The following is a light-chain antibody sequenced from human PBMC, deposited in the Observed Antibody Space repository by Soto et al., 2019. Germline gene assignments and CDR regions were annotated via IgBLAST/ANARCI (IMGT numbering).Light chain of an antibody. CDR1: RGVAANY. Sequence: ENVLTQSPGTLSLSPGEGATLSCRASRGVAANYLAWYQQKPGQAPTLLIYGASSRAAGIPDRFSGSGSGTDFTLTIRRLEPEDFAVYYCQQYGSSPRTFGQGTKVDIK. CDR3: QQYGSSPRT. J-gene: IGKJ1*01. CDR2: GAS. V-gene: IGKV3-20*01.